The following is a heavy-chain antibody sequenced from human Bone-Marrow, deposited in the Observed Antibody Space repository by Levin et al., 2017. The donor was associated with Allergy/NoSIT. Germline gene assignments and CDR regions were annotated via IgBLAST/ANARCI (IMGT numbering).Heavy chain of an antibody. Sequence: ASVKVSCKASGYTFTSYGISWVRQAPGQGLEWMGWISAYNGNTNYAQKLQGRVTMTTDTSTSTAYMELRSLRSDDTAVYYCARDFTSLRDIVVVPAADIWGQGTMVTVSS. CDR1: GYTFTSYG. CDR3: ARDFTSLRDIVVVPAADI. CDR2: ISAYNGNT. V-gene: IGHV1-18*01. J-gene: IGHJ3*02. D-gene: IGHD2-2*01.